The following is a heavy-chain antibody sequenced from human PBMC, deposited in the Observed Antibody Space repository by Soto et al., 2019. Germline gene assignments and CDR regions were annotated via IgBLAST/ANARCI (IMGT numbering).Heavy chain of an antibody. CDR1: GFTFSSYA. Sequence: GGSLRLSCAASGFTFSSYAMSWVRQAPGKGLQWVSAISGSGGSTYYADSVKGRFTISRDNSKNTLYLQMNSLRAEDTAVYYCSKDRHYGDYVPDYWGQGTLVTVSS. D-gene: IGHD4-17*01. CDR3: SKDRHYGDYVPDY. CDR2: ISGSGGST. J-gene: IGHJ4*02. V-gene: IGHV3-23*01.